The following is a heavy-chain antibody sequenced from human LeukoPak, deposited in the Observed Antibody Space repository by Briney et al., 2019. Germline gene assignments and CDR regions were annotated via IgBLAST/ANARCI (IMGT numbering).Heavy chain of an antibody. CDR3: VGTSGAFWVDP. V-gene: IGHV4-59*01. J-gene: IGHJ5*02. D-gene: IGHD3-10*01. Sequence: SETLSLTCSVSGGSISSYYWSWIRQPPGKGLEWIGYIYYSGSANYNPSLKSRVTMSVDTSKNQFSLKLSSVTAADTAVYFCVGTSGAFWVDPWGQGTLVTVSS. CDR2: IYYSGSA. CDR1: GGSISSYY.